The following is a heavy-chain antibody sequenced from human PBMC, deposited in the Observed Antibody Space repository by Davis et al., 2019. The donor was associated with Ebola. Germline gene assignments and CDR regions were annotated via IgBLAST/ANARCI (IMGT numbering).Heavy chain of an antibody. V-gene: IGHV3-74*01. CDR3: AKSGLSFGVVKYHYGMDV. CDR1: GFTFSSYW. D-gene: IGHD3-3*01. CDR2: INSDGSST. J-gene: IGHJ6*04. Sequence: HTGGSLRLSCAASGFTFSSYWMHWVRQAPGKGLVWVSRINSDGSSTSYADSVKGRFTISRENSKKTLYLQMNSLRAEDTAVYYCAKSGLSFGVVKYHYGMDVWGKGTTVTVSS.